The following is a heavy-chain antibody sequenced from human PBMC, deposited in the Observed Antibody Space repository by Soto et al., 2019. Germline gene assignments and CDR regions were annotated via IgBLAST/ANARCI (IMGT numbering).Heavy chain of an antibody. J-gene: IGHJ4*02. V-gene: IGHV4-31*03. CDR1: GGSISSGGYY. Sequence: SETLSLTCTVSGGSISSGGYYWSWIRQHPGKGLEWIGYIYYSGSTYYNPSLKSRVTISVDTSKNQFSLKLSSVTAADTAVYYCARYYYDSSGSPPWGYYFDYWGQGTLVTVSS. D-gene: IGHD3-22*01. CDR3: ARYYYDSSGSPPWGYYFDY. CDR2: IYYSGST.